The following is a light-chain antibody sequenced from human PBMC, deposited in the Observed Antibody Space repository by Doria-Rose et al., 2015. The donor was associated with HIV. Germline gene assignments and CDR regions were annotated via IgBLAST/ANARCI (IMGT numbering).Light chain of an antibody. CDR3: HQYGTSWT. V-gene: IGKV3-20*01. Sequence: TQSPGTLSLSPGERATLSCRASQSFSSTYLAWYQQKPGQAPSLLIYDGSTRATGIPDRFSAGGSWTDFTLTINRLEPEDFALYYCHQYGTSWTFGQGTKVEI. CDR1: QSFSSTY. CDR2: DGS. J-gene: IGKJ1*01.